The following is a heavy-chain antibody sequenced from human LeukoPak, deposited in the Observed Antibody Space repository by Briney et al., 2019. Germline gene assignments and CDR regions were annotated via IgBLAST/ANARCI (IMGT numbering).Heavy chain of an antibody. Sequence: GGSLRLSCVASGITLSTYGMNWVRQAPGKGLEWVANIKPGGGERYYVDSVKGRFTISRDNAKNSVDLQMNSLRVEVTGVFYCVSGSIDYGGQGTLVTV. CDR2: IKPGGGER. CDR3: VSGSIDY. V-gene: IGHV3-7*01. CDR1: GITLSTYG. D-gene: IGHD2-15*01. J-gene: IGHJ4*02.